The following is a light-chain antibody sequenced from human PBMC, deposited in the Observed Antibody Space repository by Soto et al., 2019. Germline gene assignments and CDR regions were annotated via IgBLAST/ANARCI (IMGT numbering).Light chain of an antibody. J-gene: IGKJ1*01. V-gene: IGKV3-11*01. CDR1: QSVSSY. CDR2: DAS. CDR3: QQYVHWPPGT. Sequence: EIVLTQSPATLSLSPGERATLSCRASQSVSSYLAWYQQKPGQAPRLLIYDASNRATGIPARFSGSGSGTDFTLTISSLEPEDFAVYYCQQYVHWPPGTFGQGTKVDI.